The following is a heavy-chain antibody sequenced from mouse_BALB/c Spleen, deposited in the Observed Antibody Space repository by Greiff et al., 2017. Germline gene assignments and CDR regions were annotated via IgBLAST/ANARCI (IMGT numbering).Heavy chain of an antibody. Sequence: QVQLQQSGAELAKPGASVKMSCKASGYTFTSYWMHWVKQRPGQGLEWIGYINPSTGYTEYNQKFKDKATLTADKSSSTAYMQLSSLTSEDSAVYYCARRGTLLSDYWGQGTTLTVSS. J-gene: IGHJ2*01. CDR1: GYTFTSYW. D-gene: IGHD2-1*01. CDR3: ARRGTLLSDY. V-gene: IGHV1-7*01. CDR2: INPSTGYT.